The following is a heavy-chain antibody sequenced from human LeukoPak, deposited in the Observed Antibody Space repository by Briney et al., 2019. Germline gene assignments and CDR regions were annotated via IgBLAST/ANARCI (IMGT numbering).Heavy chain of an antibody. Sequence: VASVKVSCKASGYTFTRYDINWVRQATGQGLEWMGWMNPNSGNTGYAQKFQGRVTMTRNTSISTAYMELSSLRSEDTAVYYCARYSVLRYFDDDAFDIWGQGTMVTVSS. V-gene: IGHV1-8*01. CDR2: MNPNSGNT. CDR1: GYTFTRYD. CDR3: ARYSVLRYFDDDAFDI. J-gene: IGHJ3*02. D-gene: IGHD3-9*01.